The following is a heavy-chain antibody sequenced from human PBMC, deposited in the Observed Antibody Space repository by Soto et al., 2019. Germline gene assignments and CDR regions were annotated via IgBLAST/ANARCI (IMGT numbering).Heavy chain of an antibody. Sequence: GGSLRLSCAASGFTFSSYSMNWVRQAPGKGLEWVSSISSSSYIYYADSVKGRFTISRDNAKNSLYLQMNSLRAEDTAVYYCARDDITIFGVAQGWFDPWGQGTLVTVSS. V-gene: IGHV3-21*01. J-gene: IGHJ5*02. CDR1: GFTFSSYS. CDR3: ARDDITIFGVAQGWFDP. D-gene: IGHD3-3*01. CDR2: ISSSSYI.